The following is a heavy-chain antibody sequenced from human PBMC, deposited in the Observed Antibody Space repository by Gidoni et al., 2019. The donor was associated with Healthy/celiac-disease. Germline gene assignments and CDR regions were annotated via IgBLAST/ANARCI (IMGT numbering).Heavy chain of an antibody. V-gene: IGHV1-69-2*01. D-gene: IGHD3-22*01. J-gene: IGHJ5*02. CDR2: VDPEDGET. CDR1: ESPFPDNY. Sequence: EVQRVQSGAEVKKPGPPVKITCKVSESPFPDNYMHWVQQAPGKGLEWMGLVDPEDGETIYAEKFQGRVTITADTSTDTAYMELSSLRSEDTAVYYCATSPLSSGYANWFDPWGQGTLVTVSS. CDR3: ATSPLSSGYANWFDP.